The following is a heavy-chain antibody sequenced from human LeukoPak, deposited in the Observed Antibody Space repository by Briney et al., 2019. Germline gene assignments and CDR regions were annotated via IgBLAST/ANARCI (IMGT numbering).Heavy chain of an antibody. CDR1: GFTFSDYY. J-gene: IGHJ4*02. CDR2: ISSSGSTI. V-gene: IGHV3-11*01. D-gene: IGHD2-2*02. CDR3: ARRCSSTSCYNEAGY. Sequence: GGSLRLSCAASGFTFSDYYMSWIRQAPGKGLEWVSYISSSGSTIYYADSVKGRFTISRDNAKNSLYLQMNSLRAEDTAVYYCARRCSSTSCYNEAGYWGQETLVTVSS.